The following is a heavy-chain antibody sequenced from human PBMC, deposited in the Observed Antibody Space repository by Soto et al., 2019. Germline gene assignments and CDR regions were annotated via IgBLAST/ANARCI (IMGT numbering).Heavy chain of an antibody. CDR1: GYTLTELS. CDR3: ATGFVRAGRYFDWLVY. V-gene: IGHV1-24*01. Sequence: ASVKVSCKVSGYTLTELSMHWVRQAPGKGLEWMGGFDPEDGETIYAQKFQGRVTMTEDTSTDTAYMELSSLRSEDTAVYYCATGFVRAGRYFDWLVYWGQGTLVTVSS. J-gene: IGHJ4*02. CDR2: FDPEDGET. D-gene: IGHD3-9*01.